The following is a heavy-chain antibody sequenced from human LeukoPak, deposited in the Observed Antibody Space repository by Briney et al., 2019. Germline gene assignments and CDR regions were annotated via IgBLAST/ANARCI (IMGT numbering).Heavy chain of an antibody. CDR2: INHSGST. D-gene: IGHD5-18*01. J-gene: IGHJ6*03. V-gene: IGHV4-34*01. CDR1: GGSFSGYY. Sequence: PSETLSLTCAVYGGSFSGYYWSWIRQPPGKGLEWIGEINHSGSTNYNPSLKSRVTISVDTSKNQFSLKLSSVTAADTAVYYCARGRRIQLWSRPDYYMDVWEKGTTVTVSS. CDR3: ARGRRIQLWSRPDYYMDV.